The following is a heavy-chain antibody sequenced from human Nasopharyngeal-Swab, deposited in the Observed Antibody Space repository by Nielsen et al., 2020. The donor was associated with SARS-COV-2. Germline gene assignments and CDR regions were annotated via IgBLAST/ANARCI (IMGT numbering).Heavy chain of an antibody. CDR2: ISRDSGSL. Sequence: GGSLRLSCAASGFSFNEYAMYWVRQAPGKGLECVSGISRDSGSLAYVDSVKGRFTISRDNAKNSLYLQMNSLRGEDTAVYYCAKDWRTGRSLGLFGMDVWGQGTTVIVSS. V-gene: IGHV3-9*01. J-gene: IGHJ6*01. CDR3: AKDWRTGRSLGLFGMDV. CDR1: GFSFNEYA. D-gene: IGHD7-27*01.